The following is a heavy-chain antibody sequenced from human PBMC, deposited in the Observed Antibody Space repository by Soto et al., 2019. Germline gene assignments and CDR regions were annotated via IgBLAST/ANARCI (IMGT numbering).Heavy chain of an antibody. J-gene: IGHJ5*02. CDR1: GYTFTGYY. CDR2: INPNSGGT. CDR3: ARDGERTQRYSGSYWFDP. V-gene: IGHV1-2*04. Sequence: ASVKVSCKASGYTFTGYYMHWVRQAPGQGLEWMGWINPNSGGTNYAQKFQGWVTMTRDTSISTAYMELSRLRSDDTAVYYCARDGERTQRYSGSYWFDPWGQGTLVTVSS. D-gene: IGHD1-26*01.